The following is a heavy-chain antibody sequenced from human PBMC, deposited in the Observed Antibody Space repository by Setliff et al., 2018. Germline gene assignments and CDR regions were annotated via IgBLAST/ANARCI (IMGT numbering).Heavy chain of an antibody. CDR2: IGHTGSI. J-gene: IGHJ6*03. CDR3: ARVPATVTTFYYYYMDV. V-gene: IGHV4-38-2*02. D-gene: IGHD4-17*01. Sequence: SETLSLTCTVSGGSISSGYIWGWIRQPPGKGLEWVGNIGHTGSINYNPSLKSRLTISRDTSKNQVSLKLNSVTATDTAVYYCARVPATVTTFYYYYMDVWGKGTTVTVSS. CDR1: GGSISSGYI.